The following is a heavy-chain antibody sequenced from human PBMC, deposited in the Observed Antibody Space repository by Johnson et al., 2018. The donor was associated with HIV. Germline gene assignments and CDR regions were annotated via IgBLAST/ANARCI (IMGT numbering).Heavy chain of an antibody. J-gene: IGHJ3*02. CDR3: AYSSSPLSGDAFDI. CDR2: INWDGDST. Sequence: LVESGGGVVQPGRSLRLSCAASRFTFDDYAMHWVRQAPGKGLEWVSLINWDGDSTYYADSVKGRFTISRDNSKNSLYLQMNSLRAEDTAVYYCAYSSSPLSGDAFDIWGQGTMVTVSS. D-gene: IGHD6-6*01. V-gene: IGHV3-43D*03. CDR1: RFTFDDYA.